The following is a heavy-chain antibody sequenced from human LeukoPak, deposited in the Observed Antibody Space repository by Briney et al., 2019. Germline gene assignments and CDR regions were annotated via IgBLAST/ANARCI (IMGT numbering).Heavy chain of an antibody. D-gene: IGHD3-22*01. CDR1: GGSISSYY. Sequence: PSETLSLTCTVSGGSISSYYWSWIRQPAGRGLEWIGRIYTSGSTNYNPSLKSRVTMSVDTSKNQFSLKLSSVTAADTAVCYCARGPTYYYDSSGYRGFDYWGQGTLVTVSS. CDR3: ARGPTYYYDSSGYRGFDY. J-gene: IGHJ4*02. CDR2: IYTSGST. V-gene: IGHV4-4*07.